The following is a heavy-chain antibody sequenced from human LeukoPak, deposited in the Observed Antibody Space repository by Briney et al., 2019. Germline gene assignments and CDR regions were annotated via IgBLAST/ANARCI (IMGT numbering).Heavy chain of an antibody. CDR1: GGTFSSYA. Sequence: SVKVSCKASGGTFSSYAISWVRQAPGQGLEWMGGIIPIFGTANYAQKFQGRVTITADESTSTAYMELSSLRSEDTAVYYCARGGLLLRLESYFDYWGQGTLVTVSS. V-gene: IGHV1-69*13. J-gene: IGHJ4*02. CDR2: IIPIFGTA. D-gene: IGHD3-22*01. CDR3: ARGGLLLRLESYFDY.